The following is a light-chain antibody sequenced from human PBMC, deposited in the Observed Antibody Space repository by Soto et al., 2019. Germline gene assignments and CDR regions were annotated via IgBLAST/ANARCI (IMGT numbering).Light chain of an antibody. V-gene: IGKV3-11*01. J-gene: IGKJ3*01. CDR3: QQRSNRPRFT. CDR2: DVS. Sequence: EIVLTQSPATLSLSPGERATLSCRASQSVDNYLAWYQQKPGQAPRLLIYDVSNRATGTPARFSGSGSGTDFTLRISSLEPEDFVVYYCQQRSNRPRFTFGPGTKVGIK. CDR1: QSVDNY.